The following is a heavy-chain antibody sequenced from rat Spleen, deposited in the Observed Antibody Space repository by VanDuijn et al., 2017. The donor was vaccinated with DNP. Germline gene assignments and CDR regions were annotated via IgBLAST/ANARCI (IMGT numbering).Heavy chain of an antibody. V-gene: IGHV3-1*01. D-gene: IGHD4-2*01. Sequence: EVQLQESGSGLVKPSQPLSLTCSVTGYSITSNYWGWIRQFPGNKMEWTGYISYSGSTSYNPSLKSRISITRDTSKNQFFLQLNSVTTEDTATYYCATGGAGIWFAYWGQGTLVTVSS. CDR3: ATGGAGIWFAY. CDR1: GYSITSNY. CDR2: ISYSGST. J-gene: IGHJ3*01.